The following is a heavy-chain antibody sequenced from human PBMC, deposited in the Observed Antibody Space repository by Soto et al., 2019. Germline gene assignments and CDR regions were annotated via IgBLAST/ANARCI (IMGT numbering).Heavy chain of an antibody. CDR3: ARDFHCGGDCYSGYYYGMDV. Sequence: ASVKVSCKASGYTFTSYGISWVRQAPGQGLEWMGWISAYNGNTNYAQKLQGRVTMTTDTSTSTAYMELRSLRSDDTAVYYCARDFHCGGDCYSGYYYGMDVWGQGTTVTVSS. V-gene: IGHV1-18*04. CDR1: GYTFTSYG. J-gene: IGHJ6*02. CDR2: ISAYNGNT. D-gene: IGHD2-21*02.